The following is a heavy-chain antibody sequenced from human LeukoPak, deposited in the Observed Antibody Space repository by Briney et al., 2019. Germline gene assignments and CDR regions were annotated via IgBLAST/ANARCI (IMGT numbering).Heavy chain of an antibody. J-gene: IGHJ4*02. CDR1: GFTVSSNY. Sequence: GGSLRLSCAASGFTVSSNYMSRVRQAPGKGLEWVSSISSSSSYIYYADSVKGRFTISRDNAKNSLYLQMNSLRAEDTAVYYCARELAVAGTRWGQGTLVTVSS. V-gene: IGHV3-21*01. CDR2: ISSSSSYI. CDR3: ARELAVAGTR. D-gene: IGHD6-19*01.